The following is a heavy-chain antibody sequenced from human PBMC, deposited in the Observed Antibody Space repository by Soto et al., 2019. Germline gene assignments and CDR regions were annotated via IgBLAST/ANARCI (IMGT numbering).Heavy chain of an antibody. CDR2: IIPIFGTA. CDR3: ARDLSGKTYYYYGMDV. V-gene: IGHV1-69*06. CDR1: GGTFSSYA. Sequence: QVQLVQSGAEVKKPGSSVKVSYKASGGTFSSYAISWVRQAPGQGLEWMGVIIPIFGTANYAQKFQGRVTITADKSTSTAYMELSSLRSEDTAVYYCARDLSGKTYYYYGMDVWGQGTTVTVSS. D-gene: IGHD5-12*01. J-gene: IGHJ6*02.